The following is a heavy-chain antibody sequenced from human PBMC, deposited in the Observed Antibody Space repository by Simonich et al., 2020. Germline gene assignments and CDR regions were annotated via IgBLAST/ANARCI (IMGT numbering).Heavy chain of an antibody. CDR2: ISSRSSYI. CDR3: ARWIAVAGTGAYGMDV. CDR1: GFTFSSYS. D-gene: IGHD6-19*01. Sequence: EVQLVESGGGLVKPGGSLRLSCAASGFTFSSYSMNWVRQAPGKGLEWVSSISSRSSYIYYADSVKGRFTISRDNAKNSLYLQRNSLRAEDTAVYYCARWIAVAGTGAYGMDVWGQGSTVTVSS. V-gene: IGHV3-21*01. J-gene: IGHJ6*02.